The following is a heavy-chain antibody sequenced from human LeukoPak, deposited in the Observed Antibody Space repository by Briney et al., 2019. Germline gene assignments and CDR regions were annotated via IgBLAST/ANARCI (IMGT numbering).Heavy chain of an antibody. V-gene: IGHV4-34*01. D-gene: IGHD3-16*01. CDR1: GGSFSGYY. CDR3: ARLGFDQTGHNWFDP. Sequence: SSETLSLTCAVYGGSFSGYYWSWIRQPPGKGLEWIGEINHSGSTNYNPSLKSRVTISVDTSKNQFSLKLSSVTAADTAVYYCARLGFDQTGHNWFDPWGQGTLVTVSS. CDR2: INHSGST. J-gene: IGHJ5*02.